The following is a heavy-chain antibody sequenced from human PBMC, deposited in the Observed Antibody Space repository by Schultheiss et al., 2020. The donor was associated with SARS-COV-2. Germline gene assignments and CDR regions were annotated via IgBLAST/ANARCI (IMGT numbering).Heavy chain of an antibody. CDR2: IYYSGST. CDR3: ARDGDRYCSSTSCRSGYYFYGMDV. D-gene: IGHD2-2*01. J-gene: IGHJ6*02. V-gene: IGHV4-4*02. CDR1: GGSISSSYW. Sequence: SETLSLTCAVSGGSISSSYWWSWIRQPPGKGLEWIGIIYYSGSTYYNPSLKSRVTISVDTSKNQFSLKLSSVTAADTAVYYCARDGDRYCSSTSCRSGYYFYGMDVWGQGTTVTVSS.